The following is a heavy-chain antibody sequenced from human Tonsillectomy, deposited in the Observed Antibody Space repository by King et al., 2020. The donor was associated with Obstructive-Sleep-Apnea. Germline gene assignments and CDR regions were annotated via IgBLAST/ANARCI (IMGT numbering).Heavy chain of an antibody. D-gene: IGHD3-22*01. V-gene: IGHV4-39*07. CDR2: IYHSGRT. CDR1: GGFISSNIYY. J-gene: IGHJ2*01. CDR3: ARGRVGFYYDSSGHRWYFDL. Sequence: PLQESGPGLVKPSENLSLTCTVSGGFISSNIYYWAWIRQPPGEGLELIGNIYHSGRTYYNPSLESRVTISVDTSKNQFSLKLSSVTAADTAVYYCARGRVGFYYDSSGHRWYFDLWGRGTLVTVSS.